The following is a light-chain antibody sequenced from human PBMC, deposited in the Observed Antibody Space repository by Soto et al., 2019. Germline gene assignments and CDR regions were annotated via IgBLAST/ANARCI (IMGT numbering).Light chain of an antibody. CDR2: KAS. Sequence: DIQMTQSPSTLSASVGDRVTITCRASQSISSLLAWYQQKPGKAPKLLIYKASSLESGVPSRFSGSGSGTECTLTISSLQPDDFAADYDQEYNSYWTFGQGTKVEIK. J-gene: IGKJ1*01. V-gene: IGKV1-5*03. CDR1: QSISSL. CDR3: QEYNSYWT.